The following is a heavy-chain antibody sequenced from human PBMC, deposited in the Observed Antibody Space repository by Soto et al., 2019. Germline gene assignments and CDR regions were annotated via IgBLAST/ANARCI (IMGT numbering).Heavy chain of an antibody. Sequence: EVQLVESGGGLIQPGGSLRLSCAASGFTVSSNYMSWFRQAPGKGLEWVSVIYSGGSTYYADSVKGRFTISRDNSKNTLYIQMNRLRAEYTSVYDCARDRVASGYPEYFQHWGQGTLVTVSS. V-gene: IGHV3-53*01. J-gene: IGHJ1*01. D-gene: IGHD3-22*01. CDR2: IYSGGST. CDR3: ARDRVASGYPEYFQH. CDR1: GFTVSSNY.